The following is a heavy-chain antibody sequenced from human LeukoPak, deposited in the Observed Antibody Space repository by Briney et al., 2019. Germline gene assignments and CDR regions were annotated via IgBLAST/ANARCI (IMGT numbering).Heavy chain of an antibody. V-gene: IGHV4-34*01. Sequence: SETLSLTCAVYGGSFSGYYWSWIRQPPGKGLEWIGEINHSESTNFHPSLKSRVTISVDTSKNQSSLKLSSVTAADTAVYYCARHTLMLRIFQHWGQGTLVTVSS. CDR3: ARHTLMLRIFQH. CDR1: GGSFSGYY. D-gene: IGHD2-15*01. J-gene: IGHJ1*01. CDR2: INHSEST.